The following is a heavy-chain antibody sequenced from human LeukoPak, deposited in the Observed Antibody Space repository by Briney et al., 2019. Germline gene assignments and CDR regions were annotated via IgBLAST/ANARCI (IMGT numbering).Heavy chain of an antibody. Sequence: GGSLRLSCAASGFTFSRYWMSWVRQAPGKGLEWVANIKQDGSEKYYVDSVKGRFTISRDNAKNSLYLQMNSLRAEDTAVYYCARYIAGYMDVWGKGTTVTVSS. J-gene: IGHJ6*03. CDR3: ARYIAGYMDV. CDR2: IKQDGSEK. CDR1: GFTFSRYW. D-gene: IGHD3-10*01. V-gene: IGHV3-7*01.